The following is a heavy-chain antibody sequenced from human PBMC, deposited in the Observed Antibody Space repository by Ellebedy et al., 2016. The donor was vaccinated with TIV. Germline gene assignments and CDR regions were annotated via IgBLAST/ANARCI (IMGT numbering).Heavy chain of an antibody. Sequence: GESLKISCAASGFTFSDHAVHWVRQAPGKGLEWVAVISYDGSNKYYADSVKGRFTISRDNSKNTLYLQMNSLRAEDTAVYYCARSRSSGWSHTPDYWGQGLLVTVSS. CDR2: ISYDGSNK. J-gene: IGHJ4*02. CDR1: GFTFSDHA. CDR3: ARSRSSGWSHTPDY. V-gene: IGHV3-30-3*01. D-gene: IGHD6-19*01.